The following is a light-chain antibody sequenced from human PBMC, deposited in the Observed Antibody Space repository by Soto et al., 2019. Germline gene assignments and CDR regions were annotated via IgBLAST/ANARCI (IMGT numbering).Light chain of an antibody. CDR3: TSYTNTGTLV. CDR1: SSDVGGYNY. CDR2: EVN. Sequence: QSALTQPASVSGSPGQSIPISCTGTSSDVGGYNYVSWYQQYPGKAPKLMIYEVNNRPSGISNRFSGSKSGNTASLTISGLQADDEADYYCTSYTNTGTLVFGGGTKVTVL. J-gene: IGLJ3*02. V-gene: IGLV2-14*01.